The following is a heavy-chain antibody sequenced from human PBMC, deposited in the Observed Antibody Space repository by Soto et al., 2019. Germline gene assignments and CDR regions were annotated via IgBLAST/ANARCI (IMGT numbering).Heavy chain of an antibody. D-gene: IGHD5-12*01. J-gene: IGHJ4*02. CDR1: GFAFSNCW. V-gene: IGHV3-7*01. CDR2: IKKDGSEK. CDR3: ARLYLAATITSLDY. Sequence: GSLRLSCAASGFAFSNCWLSWVRQAPGKGLEWVANIKKDGSEKYYVGSVVGRFTISRDNAENSLYLQMNSLRAEDTAVYYCARLYLAATITSLDYWGQGTLVTVSS.